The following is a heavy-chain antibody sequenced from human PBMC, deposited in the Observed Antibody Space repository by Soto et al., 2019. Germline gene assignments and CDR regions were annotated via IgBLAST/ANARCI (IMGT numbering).Heavy chain of an antibody. D-gene: IGHD3-3*01. CDR3: ARAITIFGVVIMDHGDWFDP. Sequence: ASVKVSCKASGYTFTSYAMHWVRQAPGQRLEWMGWINAGNGNTKYSQKFQGRVTITRDTSASTAYMELSSLRSEDTAVYYCARAITIFGVVIMDHGDWFDPWGQGTLVTVSS. CDR1: GYTFTSYA. CDR2: INAGNGNT. J-gene: IGHJ5*02. V-gene: IGHV1-3*01.